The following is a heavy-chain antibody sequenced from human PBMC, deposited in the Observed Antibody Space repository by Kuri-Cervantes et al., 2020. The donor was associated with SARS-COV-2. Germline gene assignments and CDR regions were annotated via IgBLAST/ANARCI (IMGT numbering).Heavy chain of an antibody. CDR1: GGTFSSYV. Sequence: SVKVSCKASGGTFSSYVISWVRQAPGQGLGWMGGIIPVFGTANYAQKFQGRVTITTDESTSTAYMELSSLRSEDTAVYYCASTSPSYCSSTSCYWYYMDVWGKGTTVTVSS. CDR3: ASTSPSYCSSTSCYWYYMDV. V-gene: IGHV1-69*05. CDR2: IIPVFGTA. J-gene: IGHJ6*03. D-gene: IGHD2-2*01.